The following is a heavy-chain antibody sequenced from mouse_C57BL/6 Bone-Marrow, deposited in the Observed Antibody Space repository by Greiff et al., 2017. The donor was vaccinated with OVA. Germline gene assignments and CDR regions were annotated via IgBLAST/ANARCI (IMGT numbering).Heavy chain of an antibody. CDR1: GYTFTSYG. Sequence: QVQLQQSGAELARPGASVKLSCKASGYTFTSYGISWVKQRTGQGLEWIGEIYPRSGNTYYNEKFKGKATLTADKSSSTAYMKLRSLTSEDSAVYFCARDDYWFAYWGQGTLVTVSA. CDR2: IYPRSGNT. J-gene: IGHJ3*01. CDR3: ARDDYWFAY. D-gene: IGHD2-4*01. V-gene: IGHV1-81*01.